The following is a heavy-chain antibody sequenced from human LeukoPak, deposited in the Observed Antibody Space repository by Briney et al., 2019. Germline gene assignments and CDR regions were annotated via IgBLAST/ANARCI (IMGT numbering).Heavy chain of an antibody. Sequence: GGTLRLSCAASGFIFSSYGMSWVRQAPGKGLEWVSAISGSGGSTYYADSVKGRFTISRDISKTTLYLQMNSLRAEDTAVYYCVKDWLSPSINWGQGTLVTVSS. J-gene: IGHJ4*02. CDR1: GFIFSSYG. CDR3: VKDWLSPSIN. V-gene: IGHV3-23*01. CDR2: ISGSGGST. D-gene: IGHD5-12*01.